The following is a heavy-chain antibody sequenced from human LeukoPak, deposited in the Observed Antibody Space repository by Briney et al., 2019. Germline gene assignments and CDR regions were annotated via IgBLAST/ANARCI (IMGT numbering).Heavy chain of an antibody. CDR2: IYYSGNT. CDR3: ARDRRDTSMVWDY. D-gene: IGHD5-18*01. Sequence: SETLSLTCTVSGGSMSDYYWSWIRQPPWKGLEWIGYIYYSGNTNYNPSLKSRVTISVDTSKNQFSLKMRSVTAADTAVYYCARDRRDTSMVWDYWGQGTLVTVSS. J-gene: IGHJ4*02. V-gene: IGHV4-59*01. CDR1: GGSMSDYY.